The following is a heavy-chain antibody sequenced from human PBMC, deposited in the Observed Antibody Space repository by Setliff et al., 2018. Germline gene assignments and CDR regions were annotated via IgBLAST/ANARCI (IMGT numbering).Heavy chain of an antibody. Sequence: SVKVSCKASGGTFSNYGVSWVRQAPGQGLEWMGGTIPLFGTTDYAQKFHGRVTTTTDTSTTTAYMEVRSLRSDDTAVYYCARDRKEIVVKPPAASLDYWGQGTQGTVSS. J-gene: IGHJ4*02. CDR1: GGTFSNYG. CDR2: TIPLFGTT. V-gene: IGHV1-69*05. CDR3: ARDRKEIVVKPPAASLDY. D-gene: IGHD2-2*01.